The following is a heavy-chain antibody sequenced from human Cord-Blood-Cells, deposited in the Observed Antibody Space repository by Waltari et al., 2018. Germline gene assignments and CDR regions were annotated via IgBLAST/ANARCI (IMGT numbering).Heavy chain of an antibody. V-gene: IGHV4-31*03. J-gene: IGHJ3*02. CDR1: GGSISSGGYY. Sequence: QVQLQESGPGLVKPSQTLSLTCTVSGGSISSGGYYWSWIRPHPGKGLEWIGYIYYSGSTYYNPSLKSRVTISVDTSKNQFSLKLSSVTAADTAVYYCARSESIAAAGTIDAFDIWGQGTMVTVSS. CDR2: IYYSGST. CDR3: ARSESIAAAGTIDAFDI. D-gene: IGHD6-13*01.